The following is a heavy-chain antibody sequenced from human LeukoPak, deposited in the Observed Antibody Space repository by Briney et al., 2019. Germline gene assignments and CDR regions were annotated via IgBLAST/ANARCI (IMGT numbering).Heavy chain of an antibody. Sequence: TSVKVSCKASGFTFSSSAMQWVRQARGQRLEWIGWIVVCSGHTNYAQSFQERVTITRDMSTSTAYMELSSLRSEDTAVYYCAAAPKGYCSSNSCRGDYIDYWGQGTLVTVSS. CDR3: AAAPKGYCSSNSCRGDYIDY. J-gene: IGHJ4*02. CDR1: GFTFSSSA. D-gene: IGHD2-2*01. CDR2: IVVCSGHT. V-gene: IGHV1-58*02.